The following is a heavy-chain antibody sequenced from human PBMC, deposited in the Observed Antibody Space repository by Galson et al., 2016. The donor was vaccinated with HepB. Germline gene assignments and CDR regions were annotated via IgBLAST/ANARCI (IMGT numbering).Heavy chain of an antibody. V-gene: IGHV3-21*01. D-gene: IGHD6-19*01. Sequence: SLRLSCAASGFTFSSYSMNWVRQAPGKGLEWDSSISGSNSYIYYADSVKGRFTISRDNAKNSLYLQMNGLRAEDTAVYYCARGREFIAVTGSRWFDPWGQGTLVTISS. CDR1: GFTFSSYS. CDR2: ISGSNSYI. CDR3: ARGREFIAVTGSRWFDP. J-gene: IGHJ5*02.